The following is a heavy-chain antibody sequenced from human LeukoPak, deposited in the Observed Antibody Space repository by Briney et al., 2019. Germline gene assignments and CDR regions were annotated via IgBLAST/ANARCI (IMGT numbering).Heavy chain of an antibody. CDR1: GFTVSSNY. CDR2: IYSGGST. J-gene: IGHJ4*02. Sequence: GGSLRLSCAASGFTVSSNYMSWVRQAPGKGLGWVSVIYSGGSTYYADSVKGRFTISRDNSKNTLYLQMNSLRAEDTAVYYCATSHSGSYWSFTYWGQGTLVTVSS. CDR3: ATSHSGSYWSFTY. V-gene: IGHV3-53*01. D-gene: IGHD1-26*01.